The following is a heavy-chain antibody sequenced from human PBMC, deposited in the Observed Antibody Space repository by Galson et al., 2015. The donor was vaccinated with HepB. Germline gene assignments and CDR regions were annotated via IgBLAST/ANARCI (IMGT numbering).Heavy chain of an antibody. V-gene: IGHV3-48*04. CDR1: TFIFSTYS. CDR2: ISSSSTTI. Sequence: SLRLSCAASTFIFSTYSMNWVRQAPGRGLEWVSYISSSSTTIYYADAVKGRFTISRDNAKNSLYLQMNSLRAEDTAVYYCAKDKWRENYDFWSGFGGMDVWGQGTTVTVSS. CDR3: AKDKWRENYDFWSGFGGMDV. J-gene: IGHJ6*02. D-gene: IGHD3-3*01.